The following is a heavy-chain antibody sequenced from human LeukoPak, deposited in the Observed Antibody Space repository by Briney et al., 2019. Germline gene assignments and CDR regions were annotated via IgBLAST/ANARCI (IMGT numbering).Heavy chain of an antibody. CDR1: GYSISSGYY. Sequence: SETLSLTCTVSGYSISSGYYWGWIRQPPGKGLEWIGSIYHSGSTYYNPSLKSRVTISVDTSKNQFSLKLSSVTAADTAVYYCARALWFGELSWGQGTLVTVSS. J-gene: IGHJ4*02. CDR2: IYHSGST. D-gene: IGHD3-10*01. CDR3: ARALWFGELS. V-gene: IGHV4-38-2*02.